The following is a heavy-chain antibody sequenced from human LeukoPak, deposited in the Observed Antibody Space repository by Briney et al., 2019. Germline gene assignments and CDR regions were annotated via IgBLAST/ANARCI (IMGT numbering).Heavy chain of an antibody. Sequence: GASVKVSCKTSGYTFIDYYMHWVRQAPGQGLEWMGWINPNSGGTNYAQKFQGRVTMTRDTSISTAYMELSRLRSDDTAVYYCARCYGDGYKPLDYWGQGTLVTVSS. D-gene: IGHD5-24*01. J-gene: IGHJ4*02. CDR3: ARCYGDGYKPLDY. V-gene: IGHV1-2*02. CDR1: GYTFIDYY. CDR2: INPNSGGT.